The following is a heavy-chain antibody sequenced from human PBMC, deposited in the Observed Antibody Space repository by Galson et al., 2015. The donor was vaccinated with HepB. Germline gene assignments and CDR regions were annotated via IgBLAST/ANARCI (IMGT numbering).Heavy chain of an antibody. D-gene: IGHD2-8*02. CDR2: IKSKTDGETT. V-gene: IGHV3-15*01. CDR3: ATDVFFSTFWSWFDP. Sequence: SLRLSCAASGFPFNNARMTWVRQAPGMGLEWVGRIKSKTDGETTDYAAPVKGRFTISRDDSRNTLYLHMSRVKTDDTGVYYCATDVFFSTFWSWFDPWGQGILVTVSS. J-gene: IGHJ5*02. CDR1: GFPFNNAR.